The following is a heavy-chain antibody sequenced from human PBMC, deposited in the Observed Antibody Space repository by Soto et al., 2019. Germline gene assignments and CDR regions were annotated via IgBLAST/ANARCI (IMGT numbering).Heavy chain of an antibody. D-gene: IGHD3-10*01. CDR3: ASVGLAYYYGSGSRHDYYGMDV. V-gene: IGHV3-11*01. CDR2: ISSSGSTI. CDR1: GFTFSDYY. Sequence: NPGGSLKLSCAASGFTFSDYYMSWIRQAPGKGLEWVSYISSSGSTIYYADSVKGRFTISRDNAKNSLYLQMNSLRAEDTAVYYCASVGLAYYYGSGSRHDYYGMDVWGQGTTVTVSS. J-gene: IGHJ6*02.